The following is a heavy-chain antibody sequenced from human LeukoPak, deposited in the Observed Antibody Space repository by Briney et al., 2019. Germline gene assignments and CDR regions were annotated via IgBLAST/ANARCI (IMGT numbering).Heavy chain of an antibody. CDR3: TTYGSGRKFDY. Sequence: GGSLRLSCAASGFTFISYGMHWLRQAPGKGLEWVTFIRYDGSNKYYADSVKGRFIISRDNYKNTLYLQMNSLKSEDTAVYYCTTYGSGRKFDYWGQGILVTVSS. D-gene: IGHD3-10*01. CDR2: IRYDGSNK. J-gene: IGHJ4*02. CDR1: GFTFISYG. V-gene: IGHV3-30*02.